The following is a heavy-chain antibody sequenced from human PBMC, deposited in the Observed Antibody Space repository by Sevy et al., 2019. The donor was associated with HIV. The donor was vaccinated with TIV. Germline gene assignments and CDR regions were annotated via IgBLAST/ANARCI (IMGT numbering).Heavy chain of an antibody. V-gene: IGHV3-23*01. Sequence: GGSLRLSCAASGFAFYDYSMSWIRQAPGKGLEWVATLSFSCGKINYADSVKGRFTISRDNPKNSFYLQMVNLRVEDTALYYCAREGCTRPHDYWGQGTRVSVSS. CDR2: LSFSCGKI. J-gene: IGHJ4*02. CDR3: AREGCTRPHDY. D-gene: IGHD2-8*01. CDR1: GFAFYDYS.